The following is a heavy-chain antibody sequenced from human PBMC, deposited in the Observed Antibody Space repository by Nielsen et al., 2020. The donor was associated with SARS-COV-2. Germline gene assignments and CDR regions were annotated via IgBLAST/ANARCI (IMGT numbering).Heavy chain of an antibody. V-gene: IGHV3-74*01. Sequence: GESLKISCAASGFTFGSSWMHWVRQAPGKGLVWVSRINSDGRTTTYADSVKGRFTISRDNSKNTLYLQMNSLRAEDTAVYYCAKHRWGHFYDSIDYWGQGNLVTVSS. J-gene: IGHJ4*02. CDR2: INSDGRTT. CDR3: AKHRWGHFYDSIDY. CDR1: GFTFGSSW. D-gene: IGHD3-22*01.